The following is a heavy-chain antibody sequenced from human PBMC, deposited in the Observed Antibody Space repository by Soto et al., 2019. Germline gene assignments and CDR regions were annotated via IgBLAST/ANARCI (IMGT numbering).Heavy chain of an antibody. D-gene: IGHD2-15*01. CDR1: GYTFTSYD. CDR3: ARDRVVVKLSDAFDI. CDR2: MNPNSGNT. Sequence: ASVKVSCKASGYTFTSYDINWVRQATGQGLEWMGLMNPNSGNTGYAQKFQGRVTMTRNTSMSTVYMELSSLRSEDTAVYYCARDRVVVKLSDAFDIWGQGTMVTVSS. J-gene: IGHJ3*02. V-gene: IGHV1-8*01.